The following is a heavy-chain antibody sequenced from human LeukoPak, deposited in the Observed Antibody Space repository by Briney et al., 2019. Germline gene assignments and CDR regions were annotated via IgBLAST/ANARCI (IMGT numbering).Heavy chain of an antibody. Sequence: GASVKVSCKASGYTFTSYGISWVRQAPGQGLEWMGGIIPIFGTANYAQKFQGRVTITADESTSTAYMELSSLRSEDTAVYYCAREANTAPSTFDYWGQGTLVTVSS. CDR1: GYTFTSYG. CDR2: IIPIFGTA. CDR3: AREANTAPSTFDY. D-gene: IGHD5-18*01. V-gene: IGHV1-69*13. J-gene: IGHJ4*02.